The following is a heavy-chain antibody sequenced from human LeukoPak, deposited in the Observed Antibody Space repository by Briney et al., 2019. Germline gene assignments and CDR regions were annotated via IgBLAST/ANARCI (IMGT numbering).Heavy chain of an antibody. CDR2: IYSSGST. CDR3: ARLGDFPLNWFDP. J-gene: IGHJ5*02. V-gene: IGHV4-59*12. D-gene: IGHD3-10*01. Sequence: SETLSLTCIVSGGSISSYYWSWIRQPPGKGLEWIGYIYSSGSTDYNPSLKSRVTISLDTSNHQFSLKLTSVTAADTAVYYCARLGDFPLNWFDPWGQGTLVTVSS. CDR1: GGSISSYY.